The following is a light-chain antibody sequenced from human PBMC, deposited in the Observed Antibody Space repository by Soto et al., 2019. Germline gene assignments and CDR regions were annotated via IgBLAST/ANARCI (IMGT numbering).Light chain of an antibody. CDR2: EVT. CDR1: ASDVGRYNY. Sequence: QSALTQPASVSGSPGQSISISCTGTASDVGRYNYVSWYQQHPGKPPKLILYEVTSRPSGVSDRFSGSKSGTTASLFISGLQAEDEAHYYCSSYTTSSTVLFGGGTKLTVL. J-gene: IGLJ3*02. CDR3: SSYTTSSTVL. V-gene: IGLV2-14*01.